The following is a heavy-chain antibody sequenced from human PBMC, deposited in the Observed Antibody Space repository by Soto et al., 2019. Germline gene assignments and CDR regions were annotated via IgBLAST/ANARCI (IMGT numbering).Heavy chain of an antibody. CDR1: GGSISNHY. CDR2: IYYNGNT. V-gene: IGHV4-59*11. D-gene: IGHD2-15*01. J-gene: IGHJ3*02. Sequence: SETLSLTCSVSGGSISNHYWSWIRQPPGKGLEWIGYIYYNGNTNYNPSLKSRVTMSVDKSKNQFSLKLSSVTAADTAVYYCARGSNCSGGSCYPEDAFGIWGQGTMVTVSS. CDR3: ARGSNCSGGSCYPEDAFGI.